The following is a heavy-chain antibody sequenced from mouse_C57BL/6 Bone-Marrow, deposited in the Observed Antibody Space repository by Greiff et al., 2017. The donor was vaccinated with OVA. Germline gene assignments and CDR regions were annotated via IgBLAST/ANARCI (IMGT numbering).Heavy chain of an antibody. J-gene: IGHJ2*01. CDR1: GYTFTSYW. V-gene: IGHV1-53*01. Sequence: QVHVKQPGPELVKPGASVKLSCKASGYTFTSYWMHWVKQRPGQGLEWIGNINPSNGGTNYNEKFKSKATLTVDKSSSTAYMQLSSLTSEDSAVYYCARYDYVDYFDYWGQGTTLTVSS. CDR3: ARYDYVDYFDY. D-gene: IGHD2-4*01. CDR2: INPSNGGT.